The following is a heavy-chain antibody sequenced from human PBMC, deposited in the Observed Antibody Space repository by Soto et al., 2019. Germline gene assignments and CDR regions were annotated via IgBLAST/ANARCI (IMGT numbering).Heavy chain of an antibody. CDR1: GFTFSSYA. CDR2: ISGSGVST. J-gene: IGHJ4*02. Sequence: GGSLRLSCAASGFTFSSYAMSWVRQAPGKGLEWVSSISGSGVSTYYAASVKGRFAISRDNSKNTLYLQMNSLRAEDTAVYYCAKFGYCNSTSCYTSLDYWGQGTLVTVSS. CDR3: AKFGYCNSTSCYTSLDY. V-gene: IGHV3-23*01. D-gene: IGHD2-2*02.